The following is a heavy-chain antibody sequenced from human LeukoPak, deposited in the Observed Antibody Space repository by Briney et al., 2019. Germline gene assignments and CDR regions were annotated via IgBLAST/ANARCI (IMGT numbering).Heavy chain of an antibody. Sequence: GSSVKVSFKASGDPFTYHAISWVRHAPGQGLQWMGRIIPIIGYPEYAQNFQGRVTITADRSTTTAYMELSGLLSDDTGVYFCARAYTVSTFDAFEIWGHGTLVTVSS. V-gene: IGHV1-69*04. CDR3: ARAYTVSTFDAFEI. J-gene: IGHJ3*02. CDR1: GDPFTYHA. CDR2: IIPIIGYP. D-gene: IGHD5/OR15-5a*01.